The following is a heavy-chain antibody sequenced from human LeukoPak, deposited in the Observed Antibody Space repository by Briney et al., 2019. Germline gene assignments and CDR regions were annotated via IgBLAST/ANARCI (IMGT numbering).Heavy chain of an antibody. D-gene: IGHD3-22*01. Sequence: PSETLSLTCSVSGGSISRSPYYWGWIRQPPGKGLEWIGSIYYSGSTYYNPSLKSRVTISVDTSKNQFSLKLNSVTAADTAVYYCARRGTMIVVVKDAFDIWGQGTMVTVSS. CDR2: IYYSGST. V-gene: IGHV4-39*01. CDR3: ARRGTMIVVVKDAFDI. CDR1: GGSISRSPYY. J-gene: IGHJ3*02.